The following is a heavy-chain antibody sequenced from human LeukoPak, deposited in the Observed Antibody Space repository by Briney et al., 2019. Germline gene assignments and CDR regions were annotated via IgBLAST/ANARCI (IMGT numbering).Heavy chain of an antibody. D-gene: IGHD4-23*01. Sequence: ASVKVSCKASGYTFTSYGISRVRQAPGQGLEWMGWISAYNGNTNYAQKLQGRVTMTTDTSTSTAYMELRSLRSDDTAVYYCARDYGGNPAIGHNWFDPWGQGTLVTVSS. CDR3: ARDYGGNPAIGHNWFDP. CDR2: ISAYNGNT. J-gene: IGHJ5*02. CDR1: GYTFTSYG. V-gene: IGHV1-18*01.